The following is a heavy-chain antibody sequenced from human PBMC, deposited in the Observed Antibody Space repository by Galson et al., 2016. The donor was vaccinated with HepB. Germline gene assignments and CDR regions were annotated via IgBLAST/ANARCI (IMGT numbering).Heavy chain of an antibody. J-gene: IGHJ4*02. V-gene: IGHV3-30*18. CDR2: ITDDGINK. CDR3: AKDWGQKGMALDY. D-gene: IGHD3-16*01. Sequence: SLRLSCAASGFTFSKYGMHWVRQAPGKGLEWVAVITDDGINKYYGNSAKGRFTPSRDNSNKTLYLQMNSLRTEDTAVYYCAKDWGQKGMALDYWGQGVLVTVSS. CDR1: GFTFSKYG.